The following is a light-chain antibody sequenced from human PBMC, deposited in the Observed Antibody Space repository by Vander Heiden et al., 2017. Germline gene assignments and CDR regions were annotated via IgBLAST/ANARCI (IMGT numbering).Light chain of an antibody. CDR1: SSDVGGYNY. Sequence: QSALPQPASVSGSPGQSITISCTGTSSDVGGYNYVSWYEQHPGKAPKLIIYDVTNRPSGVSNRFSGSKSGNTASLTISGLQAEDEADYFCSSYAGSSTVLFGGGTKVTVL. CDR3: SSYAGSSTVL. CDR2: DVT. V-gene: IGLV2-14*01. J-gene: IGLJ2*01.